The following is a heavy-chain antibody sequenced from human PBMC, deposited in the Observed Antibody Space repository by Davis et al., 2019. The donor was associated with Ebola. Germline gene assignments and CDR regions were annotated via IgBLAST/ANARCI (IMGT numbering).Heavy chain of an antibody. D-gene: IGHD4/OR15-4a*01. J-gene: IGHJ2*01. CDR2: ISSIGGRA. Sequence: PGGSLRLSCSASGFTFSSYAMHWVRQAPGKGLEYVSAISSIGGRAHYGDSVKGRFTISRDNSKNTLYLQMNSLRAEDTALYYCTKDKTMATQYWYFDLWGRGTLVSVSS. CDR3: TKDKTMATQYWYFDL. CDR1: GFTFSSYA. V-gene: IGHV3-64*04.